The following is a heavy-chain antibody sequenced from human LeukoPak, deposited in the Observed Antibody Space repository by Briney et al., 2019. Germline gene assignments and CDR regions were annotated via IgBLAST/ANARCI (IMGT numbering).Heavy chain of an antibody. J-gene: IGHJ4*02. CDR1: GYTFTSYG. D-gene: IGHD3-9*01. CDR3: ARDTSHDILTGYYRGEAHFDY. V-gene: IGHV1-18*01. CDR2: ISAYNGNT. Sequence: VASVKVSCKASGYTFTSYGISWVRQAPGQGLEWMGWISAYNGNTNYAQKLQGRVTMTTDTSTSTAYMELRSLRSDDTAVYYCARDTSHDILTGYYRGEAHFDYWGQGTLVTVSS.